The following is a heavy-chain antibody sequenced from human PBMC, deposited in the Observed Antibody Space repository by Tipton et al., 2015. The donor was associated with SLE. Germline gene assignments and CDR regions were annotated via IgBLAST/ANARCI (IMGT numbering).Heavy chain of an antibody. CDR2: IYYSGST. Sequence: TLSLTCTVSGGSISSYYWSWIRQPPGKGLEWIGYIYYSGSTNYNPSLKSRVTISVDTSKNQFSLKLSSVTAADTAVYYCARVGATLYYYYMDVWGKGTTVTVSS. CDR1: GGSISSYY. V-gene: IGHV4-59*01. CDR3: ARVGATLYYYYMDV. J-gene: IGHJ6*03. D-gene: IGHD3-16*01.